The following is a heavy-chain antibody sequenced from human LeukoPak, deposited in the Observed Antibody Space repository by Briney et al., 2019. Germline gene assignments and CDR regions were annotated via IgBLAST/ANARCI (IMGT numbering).Heavy chain of an antibody. J-gene: IGHJ4*02. Sequence: ASVKVSCKASGYTFTSYDINWVRQATGQGLEWMGGMNPNSGNTGYAQKFQGRVTMTRNTSISTAYMELSSLRSEDTAVYYCARAMDYDILTGYYREIDYWGQGTLVTVSS. CDR2: MNPNSGNT. CDR1: GYTFTSYD. D-gene: IGHD3-9*01. V-gene: IGHV1-8*01. CDR3: ARAMDYDILTGYYREIDY.